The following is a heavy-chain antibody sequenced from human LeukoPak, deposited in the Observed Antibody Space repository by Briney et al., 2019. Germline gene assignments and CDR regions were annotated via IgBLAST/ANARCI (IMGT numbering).Heavy chain of an antibody. Sequence: ASVKVSCKASGYTFSTYYMHWVRQAPGQGLEWMGIINPSGGSTSYAQKFQGRVTMTWDMSTSTVYVELSSLRSEDTAVYYCARGDSSGYFYSEYFQHWGQGTLVTVSS. D-gene: IGHD3-22*01. J-gene: IGHJ1*01. CDR2: INPSGGST. CDR1: GYTFSTYY. CDR3: ARGDSSGYFYSEYFQH. V-gene: IGHV1-46*01.